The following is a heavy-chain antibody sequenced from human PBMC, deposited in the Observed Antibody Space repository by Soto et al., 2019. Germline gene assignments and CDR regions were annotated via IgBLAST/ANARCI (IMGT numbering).Heavy chain of an antibody. CDR3: ARISPYNWNDGGYYGMDV. CDR1: GGSFSGYY. J-gene: IGHJ6*02. Sequence: PSETLSLTCAVYGGSFSGYYWSWIRQPPGKGLEWIGEINHSGSTNYNPSLKSRVTISVDTSKNQFSLKLSSVTAADTAVYYCARISPYNWNDGGYYGMDVWGQGTTVTAP. V-gene: IGHV4-34*01. D-gene: IGHD1-1*01. CDR2: INHSGST.